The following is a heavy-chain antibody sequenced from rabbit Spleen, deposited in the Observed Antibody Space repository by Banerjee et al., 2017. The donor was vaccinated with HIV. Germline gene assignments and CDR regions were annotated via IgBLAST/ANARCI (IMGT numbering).Heavy chain of an antibody. CDR3: VREVAVKFNL. D-gene: IGHD4-1*01. V-gene: IGHV1S40*01. Sequence: QSLEESGGDLVQPEGSLTLTCKASGFSFSDRDVMCWVRQAPGKGLEWIACINVATGKPVYATWAKGRFTISRTSSTTVTLRMTSLTAADTATYFCVREVAVKFNLWGPGTLVTVS. J-gene: IGHJ4*01. CDR2: INVATGKP. CDR1: GFSFSDRDV.